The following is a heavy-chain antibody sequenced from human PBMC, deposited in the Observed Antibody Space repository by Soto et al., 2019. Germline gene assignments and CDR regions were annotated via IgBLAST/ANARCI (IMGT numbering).Heavy chain of an antibody. V-gene: IGHV4-34*01. CDR2: INHSGST. Sequence: SETLSLTCAVYGGSFSGYYWSWIRQPPGKGLEWIGEINHSGSTNYNPSLKSRVTISVDTSKNRFSLKLSSVTAADTAVYYCARDVVAVAAFDIWGQGTMVTVSS. J-gene: IGHJ3*02. D-gene: IGHD6-19*01. CDR1: GGSFSGYY. CDR3: ARDVVAVAAFDI.